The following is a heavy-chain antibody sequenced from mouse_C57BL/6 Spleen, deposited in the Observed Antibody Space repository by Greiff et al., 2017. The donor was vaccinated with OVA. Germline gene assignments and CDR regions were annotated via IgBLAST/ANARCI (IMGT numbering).Heavy chain of an antibody. Sequence: EVKLMESGGGLVKPGGSLKLSCAASGFTFSDYGMHWVRQAPEKGLEWVAYISSGSSTIYYAATVKGRFTISRDNAKNTLFLQMTRLGAEDTAMYYCARDAPFDYWGQGTTLTVSS. V-gene: IGHV5-17*01. CDR2: ISSGSSTI. J-gene: IGHJ2*01. CDR1: GFTFSDYG. CDR3: ARDAPFDY.